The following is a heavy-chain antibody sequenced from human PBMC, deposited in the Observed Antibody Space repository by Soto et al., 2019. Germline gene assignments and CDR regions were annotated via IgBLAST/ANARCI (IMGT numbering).Heavy chain of an antibody. Sequence: EVQLLESGGGSVQPGGSLRRSCAAPGFIFSSYAMSWVRQAPGKGLEWVSGISSSGGGTYYADSVKGRFTISRDNSKNTLYLQMNSLRAEDTAAYYCAKGNDATVIGAFDSWGQGTLVTVSS. CDR1: GFIFSSYA. CDR2: ISSSGGGT. CDR3: AKGNDATVIGAFDS. J-gene: IGHJ4*02. V-gene: IGHV3-23*01. D-gene: IGHD3-16*02.